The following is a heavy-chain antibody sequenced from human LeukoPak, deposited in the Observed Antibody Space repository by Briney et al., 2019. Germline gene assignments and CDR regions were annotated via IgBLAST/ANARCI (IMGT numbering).Heavy chain of an antibody. J-gene: IGHJ4*02. CDR1: GGSISSYY. V-gene: IGHV4-59*01. D-gene: IGHD3-22*01. Sequence: PSETLSLTCTVSGGSISSYYWSWIRQPPGKGLEWIGYIYYSGSTDYNPSLKSRVTISVDTSKNQFSLKMGSVTAADTAVYYCARSAYDSSGYRFDHWGQGTLVTVSS. CDR3: ARSAYDSSGYRFDH. CDR2: IYYSGST.